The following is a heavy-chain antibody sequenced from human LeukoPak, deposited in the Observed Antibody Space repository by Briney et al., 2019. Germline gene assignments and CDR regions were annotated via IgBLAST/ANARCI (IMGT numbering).Heavy chain of an antibody. CDR1: GLTLSGYW. D-gene: IGHD2-2*01. J-gene: IGHJ4*02. CDR2: INSDGSWT. Sequence: GGSLRLSCSASGLTLSGYWMHWVRQAPGKGLVWVSHINSDGSWTGYADSVKGRFTISKDNAKNTVYLQMNNLRAEDTAVYYCVSFYETYWGRGTLVTVSS. V-gene: IGHV3-74*01. CDR3: VSFYETY.